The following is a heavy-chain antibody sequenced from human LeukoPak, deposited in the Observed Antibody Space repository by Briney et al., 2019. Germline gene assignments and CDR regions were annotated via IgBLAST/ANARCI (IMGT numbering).Heavy chain of an antibody. Sequence: SETLSLTCTVSGGSISSYYWSWIRQPPGKGLEWIGYIYYSGSTNYNPSLKSRVTISVDTSKNQFSLKLSSVTAADTAVYYCAREQVVRGVPCGMDVWGQGTTVTVSS. CDR2: IYYSGST. CDR3: AREQVVRGVPCGMDV. D-gene: IGHD3-10*01. CDR1: GGSISSYY. V-gene: IGHV4-59*12. J-gene: IGHJ6*02.